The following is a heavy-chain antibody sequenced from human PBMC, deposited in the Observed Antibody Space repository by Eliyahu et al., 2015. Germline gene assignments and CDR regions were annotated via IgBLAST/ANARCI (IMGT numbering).Heavy chain of an antibody. CDR2: IYTSGST. CDR3: ARVADGSYYDSSGYQADWYFDL. J-gene: IGHJ2*01. Sequence: QVQLQESGPGLVKPSQTLSLTCTVXGXSISSGSYXWSWXRQPAGKGLXWIGRIYTSGSTNYNPSLKSRVTISVDTSKNQFSLKLSSVTAADTAVYYCARVADGSYYDSSGYQADWYFDLWGRGTLVTVSS. V-gene: IGHV4-61*02. D-gene: IGHD3-22*01. CDR1: GXSISSGSYX.